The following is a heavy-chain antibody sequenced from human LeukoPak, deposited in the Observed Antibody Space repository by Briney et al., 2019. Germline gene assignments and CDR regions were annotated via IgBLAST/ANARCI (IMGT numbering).Heavy chain of an antibody. Sequence: GGSLRLSCAASGFTFSSYGMHWVRQAPGKGLEWVAVIWYDGSNKYYADSVKGRFTISRDNSKNTLYLQMNSLRAEDTAVYYCAGDYTVAGTTHYYYYGMDVWGQGTTVTVSS. J-gene: IGHJ6*02. CDR3: AGDYTVAGTTHYYYYGMDV. CDR1: GFTFSSYG. D-gene: IGHD6-19*01. V-gene: IGHV3-33*01. CDR2: IWYDGSNK.